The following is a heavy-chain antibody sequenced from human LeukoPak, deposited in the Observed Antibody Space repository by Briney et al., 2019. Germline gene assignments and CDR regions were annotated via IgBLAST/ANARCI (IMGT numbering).Heavy chain of an antibody. CDR2: IKQDGSVK. CDR3: TSYGSGSSSHDY. CDR1: GFAFTNYW. V-gene: IGHV3-7*01. Sequence: GGSLRLSCAASGFAFTNYWVGWVRKAPGRGLEWVANIKQDGSVKYYVDSVKGRFTISRDNAENSLYLQMNSLRVEDTAVYYCTSYGSGSSSHDYWGQGTLVTVSS. D-gene: IGHD3-10*01. J-gene: IGHJ4*02.